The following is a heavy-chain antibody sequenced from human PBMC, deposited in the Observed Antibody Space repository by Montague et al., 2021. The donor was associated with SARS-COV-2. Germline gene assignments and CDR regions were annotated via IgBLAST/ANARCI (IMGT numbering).Heavy chain of an antibody. CDR3: AREGGWLSRGSYYFDY. V-gene: IGHV4-34*01. CDR2: INHSGST. Sequence: SETLSLTCAVYGGSFSGYYWSWARQPPGKGLEWIGEINHSGSTNXNPSLKSRVTISVDTSKNQFSLKLSSVTAADTAVYYCAREGGWLSRGSYYFDYWGQGTLVTVSS. CDR1: GGSFSGYY. J-gene: IGHJ4*02. D-gene: IGHD3-22*01.